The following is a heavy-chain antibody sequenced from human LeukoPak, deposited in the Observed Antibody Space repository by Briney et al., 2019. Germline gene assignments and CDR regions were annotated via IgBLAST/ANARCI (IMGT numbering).Heavy chain of an antibody. CDR2: INHSGST. J-gene: IGHJ4*02. Sequence: SETLSLTCAVYGGSFSGYYWSWIRQPPGKGLEWIGEINHSGSTNYNPSLKSRVTISVDTSKNQFSLKLSSVTAADTAVYYCARCRYSSGWYRSYFDYWGQGTLVTVSS. CDR1: GGSFSGYY. D-gene: IGHD6-19*01. V-gene: IGHV4-34*01. CDR3: ARCRYSSGWYRSYFDY.